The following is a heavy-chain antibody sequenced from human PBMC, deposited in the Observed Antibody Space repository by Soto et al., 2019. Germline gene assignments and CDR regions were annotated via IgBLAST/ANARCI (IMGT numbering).Heavy chain of an antibody. CDR3: AKDLPEAYSRSWLFDH. D-gene: IGHD6-13*01. CDR2: ISWNSGSM. V-gene: IGHV3-9*01. CDR1: GFSFDDYA. J-gene: IGHJ4*02. Sequence: EVQLVESGGGLVQPGRSLRLSCAASGFSFDDYAMYWVRQAPGKGLEWVSGISWNSGSMVYADSVKGRFTISKDNAKKSLYLQMNSLRVEDTALYYCAKDLPEAYSRSWLFDHWGLGTLVTVSS.